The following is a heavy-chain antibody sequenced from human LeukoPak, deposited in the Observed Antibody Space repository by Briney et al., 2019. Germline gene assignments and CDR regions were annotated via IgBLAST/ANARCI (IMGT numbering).Heavy chain of an antibody. CDR2: VYSGGST. J-gene: IGHJ4*02. Sequence: GGSLRLSCAASGFTVSSNHMSWVRQAPGKGLEWVSVVYSGGSTYYADSVEGRFTISRDNSKNTLYLQMNSLRAEDTAVYYCAREAPSGYDYLDYWGQGTLVTVSS. CDR1: GFTVSSNH. V-gene: IGHV3-53*01. CDR3: AREAPSGYDYLDY. D-gene: IGHD5-12*01.